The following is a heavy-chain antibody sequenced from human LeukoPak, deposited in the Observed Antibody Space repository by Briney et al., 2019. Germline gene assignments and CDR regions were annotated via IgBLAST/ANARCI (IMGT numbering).Heavy chain of an antibody. CDR2: ISSSSSYI. Sequence: PGGSLRLSCAASGFTFSSYSMNWVRQAPGKGLEWVSSISSSSSYIYYADSVKGRFTISRDNAKNSLYLQMNSLRAEDTAVYYCARDVDTAMAFDYWGQGTLVTVSS. CDR1: GFTFSSYS. CDR3: ARDVDTAMAFDY. J-gene: IGHJ4*02. D-gene: IGHD5-18*01. V-gene: IGHV3-21*01.